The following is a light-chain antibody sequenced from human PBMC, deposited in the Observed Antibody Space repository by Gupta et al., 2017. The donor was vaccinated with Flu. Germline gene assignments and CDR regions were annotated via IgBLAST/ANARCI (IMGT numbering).Light chain of an antibody. J-gene: IGKJ2*01. Sequence: EIVLTQSPGTLSLSPGERATLSCRASQSVSSSYLAWYQQKPGQAPRLLIYGASSRATGIPDRFSGSGSGTDFTLTISRREPEDFAVYYCQQEGSSPYNFGQGTKLEIK. V-gene: IGKV3-20*01. CDR2: GAS. CDR1: QSVSSSY. CDR3: QQEGSSPYN.